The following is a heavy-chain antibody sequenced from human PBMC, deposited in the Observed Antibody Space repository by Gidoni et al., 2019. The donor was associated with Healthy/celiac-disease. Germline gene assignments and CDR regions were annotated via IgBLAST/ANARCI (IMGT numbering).Heavy chain of an antibody. CDR3: AIIAVAAPFDY. CDR1: GGSFSGYY. V-gene: IGHV4-34*01. D-gene: IGHD6-19*01. J-gene: IGHJ4*02. CDR2: INHSGST. Sequence: QVQLQQWGAGLLKPSETLSLTCAVYGGSFSGYYWSWIRPPPGKGLEWIGEINHSGSTNYNPSLKSRVTISVDTSKNQFSLKLSSVTAADTAVYYCAIIAVAAPFDYWGQGTLVTVSS.